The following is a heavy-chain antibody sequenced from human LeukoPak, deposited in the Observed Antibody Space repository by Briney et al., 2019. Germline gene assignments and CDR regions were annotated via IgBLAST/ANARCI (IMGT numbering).Heavy chain of an antibody. J-gene: IGHJ4*02. CDR2: ISSSSSYI. V-gene: IGHV3-21*01. Sequence: GGSLRLSCAASGFTFSSYWMNWVRQAPGKGLEWVSSISSSSSYIYYADSVKGRFTISRDNAKNSLYLQMNSLRAEDTAVYYCARDGPNYYDSSGAFDYWGQGTLVTVSS. D-gene: IGHD3-22*01. CDR3: ARDGPNYYDSSGAFDY. CDR1: GFTFSSYW.